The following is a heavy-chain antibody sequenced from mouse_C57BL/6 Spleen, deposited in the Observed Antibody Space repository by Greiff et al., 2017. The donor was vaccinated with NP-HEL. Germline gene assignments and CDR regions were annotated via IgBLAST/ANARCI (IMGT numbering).Heavy chain of an antibody. CDR1: GYTFTSYW. CDR2: IDPSDSYT. CDR3: ARRDSSGYPYAMDY. V-gene: IGHV1-69*01. J-gene: IGHJ4*01. D-gene: IGHD3-2*02. Sequence: QVQLQQPGAELVMPGASVKLSCKASGYTFTSYWMHWVKQRPGQGLEWIGEIDPSDSYTNYNQKFKGKSTLTVDKSSSTAYMQLSSLTSEDSAVYYCARRDSSGYPYAMDYWGQGTSVTVSS.